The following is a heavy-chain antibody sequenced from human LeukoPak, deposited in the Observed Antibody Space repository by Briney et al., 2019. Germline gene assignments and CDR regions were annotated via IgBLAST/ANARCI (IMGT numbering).Heavy chain of an antibody. D-gene: IGHD3-22*01. CDR3: ARSYDSSGYYTLVPDY. V-gene: IGHV1-46*01. CDR2: INPSGGST. J-gene: IGHJ4*02. CDR1: GYTFTSYY. Sequence: ASVKVSCKASGYTFTSYYMHWVRQAPGQGLEWMGIINPSGGSTSYAQKFQGRVTMTRDTPTSTVYMELSSLRSEDTAVYYCARSYDSSGYYTLVPDYWGQGTLVTVSS.